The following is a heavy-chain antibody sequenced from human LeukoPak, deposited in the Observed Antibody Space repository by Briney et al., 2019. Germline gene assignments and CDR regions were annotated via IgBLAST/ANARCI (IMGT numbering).Heavy chain of an antibody. V-gene: IGHV3-33*01. D-gene: IGHD3-16*01. J-gene: IGHJ4*02. Sequence: GGSLRLSCAASGFTFSIYGMHWVRQAPGKGLEWVAVIWYDGSNKYYADSVKGRFTISRDNSKNTVFLQMSSLRAEDTAVYYCARASGSGGFNTVDYWGQGTLVTVSS. CDR3: ARASGSGGFNTVDY. CDR1: GFTFSIYG. CDR2: IWYDGSNK.